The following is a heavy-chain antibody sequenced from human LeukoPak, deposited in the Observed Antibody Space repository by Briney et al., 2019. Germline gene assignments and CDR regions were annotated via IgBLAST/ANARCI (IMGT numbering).Heavy chain of an antibody. CDR2: ISYDGSNK. Sequence: PGGSLRLSCAASGFTFSSYGMHWVRQAPGKGLEWAAVISYDGSNKYYADSVKGRFTISRDNYKNTLYLQMNSLRAEDTAVYYCASESPGYSSSWYVYWGQGTLVTVSS. V-gene: IGHV3-30*03. CDR3: ASESPGYSSSWYVY. D-gene: IGHD6-13*01. J-gene: IGHJ4*02. CDR1: GFTFSSYG.